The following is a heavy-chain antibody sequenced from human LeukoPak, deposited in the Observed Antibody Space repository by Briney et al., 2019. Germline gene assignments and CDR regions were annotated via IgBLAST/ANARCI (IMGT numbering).Heavy chain of an antibody. CDR1: GFTFSSYW. Sequence: GGSLRLSCAASGFTFSSYWMHWVRQAPGKGLVWVSRINTDGSSTSSADSVKGRFTISRDNAKNTLYLQMNSLRAEDTAVYYCARDRRFEYGSLSDAFDIWGQGTMVTVSS. V-gene: IGHV3-74*01. D-gene: IGHD6-6*01. CDR2: INTDGSST. CDR3: ARDRRFEYGSLSDAFDI. J-gene: IGHJ3*02.